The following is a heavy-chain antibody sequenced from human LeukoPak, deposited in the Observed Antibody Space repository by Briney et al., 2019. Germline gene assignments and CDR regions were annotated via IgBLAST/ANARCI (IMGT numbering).Heavy chain of an antibody. D-gene: IGHD5-12*01. Sequence: GGSLKLSCAASGFTFSDYYMSWIRQAPGKGLEWVSYISPSGDTIFYATSVKGRFIISRDNAKNSLYLQMNSLRAEDTALYYCARGRRGMVATRDSWGQGTLVTVSS. CDR1: GFTFSDYY. CDR3: ARGRRGMVATRDS. V-gene: IGHV3-11*01. CDR2: ISPSGDTI. J-gene: IGHJ5*01.